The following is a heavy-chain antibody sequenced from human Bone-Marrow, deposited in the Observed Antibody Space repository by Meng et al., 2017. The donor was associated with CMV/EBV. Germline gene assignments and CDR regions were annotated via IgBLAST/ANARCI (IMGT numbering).Heavy chain of an antibody. CDR2: ISSSGSTI. D-gene: IGHD3-22*01. CDR1: GFSSSSYS. Sequence: GGSLRLSCVASGFSSSSYSMNWVRQAPGRGLGWVSYISSSGSTIYYADSVKGRFTISRDNAKNSLYLQMNSLRAEDTAVDYCARKYYYYRSGFYRGGLDVWGQGTTVTVSS. J-gene: IGHJ6*02. CDR3: ARKYYYYRSGFYRGGLDV. V-gene: IGHV3-48*04.